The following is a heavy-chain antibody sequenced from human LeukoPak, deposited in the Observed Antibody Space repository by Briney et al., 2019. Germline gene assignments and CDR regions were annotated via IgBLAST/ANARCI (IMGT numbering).Heavy chain of an antibody. CDR1: GGSISSYY. Sequence: PSETLSLTCTVSGGSISSYYWSWIRQPPGKGLEWIGYIYYSGSTKYNPSLKSRVTISVDTSKNQFSLKLSSVAAADTAVYYCARRSGIYDSCGGLDYWGQGTLVTVAS. D-gene: IGHD3-22*01. V-gene: IGHV4-59*08. J-gene: IGHJ4*02. CDR3: ARRSGIYDSCGGLDY. CDR2: IYYSGST.